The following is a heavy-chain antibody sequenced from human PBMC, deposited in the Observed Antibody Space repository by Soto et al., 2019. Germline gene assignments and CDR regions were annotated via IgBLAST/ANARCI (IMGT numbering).Heavy chain of an antibody. CDR3: AHCTLHDYGDYDPGTSHVFDS. CDR1: GFSPRTSGMS. V-gene: IGHV2-5*08. Sequence: SGPTLVNPTQTLTLTCTFSGFSPRTSGMSVSWIRQPPGRALEWLALIYGENDKRYSPSLKTRLTITKDTSKNQVVLTMTNMDPVDTATYYCAHCTLHDYGDYDPGTSHVFDSWGQGTLVTV. J-gene: IGHJ4*02. D-gene: IGHD4-17*01. CDR2: IYGENDK.